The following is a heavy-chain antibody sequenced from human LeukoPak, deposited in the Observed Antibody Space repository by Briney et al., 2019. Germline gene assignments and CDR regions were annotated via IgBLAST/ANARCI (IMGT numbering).Heavy chain of an antibody. CDR2: IIPIFGTA. V-gene: IGHV1-69*06. Sequence: EASVKVSCTASGGTFSSYAISWVRQAPGQGLEWMGGIIPIFGTANYAQKFQGRVTITADKSTSTAYMKLSSLRSEDTAVYYCARSREPPYDILTSYIVWGQGTLVTVSS. CDR1: GGTFSSYA. D-gene: IGHD3-9*01. CDR3: ARSREPPYDILTSYIV. J-gene: IGHJ4*02.